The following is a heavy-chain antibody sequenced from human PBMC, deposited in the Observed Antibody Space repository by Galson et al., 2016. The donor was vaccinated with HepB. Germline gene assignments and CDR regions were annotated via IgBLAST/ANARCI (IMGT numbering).Heavy chain of an antibody. CDR3: AGAYDPVSIFYYGDYSLTWFDP. V-gene: IGHV3-48*03. CDR2: ISSNGKTI. CDR1: GDTFSAYK. J-gene: IGHJ5*02. Sequence: SLRLSCAASGDTFSAYKMSWVRQAPGKGLEWISYISSNGKTIYYADSVNGRFTLSRDDAQNSVYLQMNSLRADDTAFYYCAGAYDPVSIFYYGDYSLTWFDPWGQGTLVTVSS. D-gene: IGHD4-17*01.